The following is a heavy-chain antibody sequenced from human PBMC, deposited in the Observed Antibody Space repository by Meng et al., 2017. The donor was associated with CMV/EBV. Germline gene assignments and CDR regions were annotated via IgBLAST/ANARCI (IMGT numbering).Heavy chain of an antibody. CDR1: GGSFSGYY. CDR2: INHSGST. J-gene: IGHJ4*02. CDR3: ASSLTYPDY. D-gene: IGHD2-15*01. V-gene: IGHV4-34*01. Sequence: QLQELGAGLLKPSETLSLTCAVYGGSFSGYYWSWIRQPPGKGLEWIGEINHSGSTNYNPSLKSRVTISVDTSKNQFSLKLSSVTAADTAVYYCASSLTYPDYWGQGTLVTVSS.